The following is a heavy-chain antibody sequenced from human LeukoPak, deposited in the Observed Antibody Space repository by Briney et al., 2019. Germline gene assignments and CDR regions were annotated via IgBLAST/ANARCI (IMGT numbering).Heavy chain of an antibody. V-gene: IGHV4-59*01. CDR2: IYYSGST. CDR3: ARATPYYDFWSGYYRGAVLGYFDY. D-gene: IGHD3-3*01. CDR1: GGSISSYY. Sequence: SETLSLTCTVSGGSISSYYWSWIRQPPGKGLEWIGYIYYSGSTNYNPSLKSRVTISVDTSKNQFSLKLSSVTAADTAVYYCARATPYYDFWSGYYRGAVLGYFDYWGQGTLVTVSS. J-gene: IGHJ4*02.